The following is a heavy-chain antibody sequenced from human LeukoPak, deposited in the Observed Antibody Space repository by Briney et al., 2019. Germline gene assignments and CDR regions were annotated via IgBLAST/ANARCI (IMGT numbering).Heavy chain of an antibody. D-gene: IGHD6-19*01. V-gene: IGHV3-21*01. CDR3: ARDWGSGWPIDY. CDR2: FSSWSAYI. CDR1: GFTLSIYT. J-gene: IGHJ4*02. Sequence: PGGSLRLSCAASGFTLSIYTMNWVRHAPGGGVGGVSSFSSWSAYIFYADSVKGRFTTSRDNAKNSLYLQMNSLRAEDTAVYYCARDWGSGWPIDYWGQGTLVTVSS.